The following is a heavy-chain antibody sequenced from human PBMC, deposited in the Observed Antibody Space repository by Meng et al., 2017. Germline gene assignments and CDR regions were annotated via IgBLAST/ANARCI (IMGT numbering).Heavy chain of an antibody. D-gene: IGHD4-23*01. V-gene: IGHV3-11*01. CDR2: ISTSGNTI. CDR3: ARGFNGGNSGAFCY. J-gene: IGHJ4*02. Sequence: QVRLVESGGGWVKPGGSLRLVCEASGFTFSDYYMSWIRQAPGKGLEWISYISTSGNTIYYTDSVKGRFAISRDNAKNSLYLQMSSLRAEDTAVYYCARGFNGGNSGAFCYWGQGTLVTVSS. CDR1: GFTFSDYY.